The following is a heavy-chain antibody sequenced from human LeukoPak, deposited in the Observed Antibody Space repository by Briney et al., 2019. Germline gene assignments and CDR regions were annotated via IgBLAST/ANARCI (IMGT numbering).Heavy chain of an antibody. J-gene: IGHJ4*02. D-gene: IGHD6-19*01. CDR1: GGSFSGYY. Sequence: SETLSLTCAVYGGSFSGYYWSWIRQPPGKGLEWIGEINHSGSTNYNPSLKSRVTISVDTSKNQFSLKLSSVTAADTAVYYCARDLVKGYSSGRYFDHWGQGTLVTVSS. CDR3: ARDLVKGYSSGRYFDH. V-gene: IGHV4-34*01. CDR2: INHSGST.